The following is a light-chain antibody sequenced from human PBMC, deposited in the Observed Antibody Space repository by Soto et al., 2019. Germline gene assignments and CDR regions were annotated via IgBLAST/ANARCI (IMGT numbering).Light chain of an antibody. Sequence: IPLTQSPYNLSASVGDTVTITCRASQSISSWLAWYQQKPGKAPKLLIYDASSLESGVPSRFSGSGSGTEFTLTISSLQPEDFATYYCQQSPGHPSTFGQGTKVDIK. CDR3: QQSPGHPST. CDR2: DAS. CDR1: QSISSW. V-gene: IGKV1-5*01. J-gene: IGKJ1*01.